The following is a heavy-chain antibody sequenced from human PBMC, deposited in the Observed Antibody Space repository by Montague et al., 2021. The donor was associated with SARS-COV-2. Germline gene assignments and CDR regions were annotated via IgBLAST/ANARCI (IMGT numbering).Heavy chain of an antibody. CDR1: GGSFFRYY. V-gene: IGHV4-59*12. Sequence: SETLSLTCTVSGGSFFRYYWNWIRQSPGKRPEWIGYVYHNGDTKYNPSLKSRVTISIDTSENQFSLRLNSVTAADTAVYFCARSWAFDPWGQGRLVTVSS. D-gene: IGHD6-13*01. CDR2: VYHNGDT. J-gene: IGHJ3*01. CDR3: ARSWAFDP.